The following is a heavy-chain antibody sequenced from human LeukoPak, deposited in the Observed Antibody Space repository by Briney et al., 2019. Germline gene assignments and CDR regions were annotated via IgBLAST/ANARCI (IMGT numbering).Heavy chain of an antibody. CDR2: ISSRSSYI. V-gene: IGHV3-21*01. CDR3: ARGGPRPICSSTSCYPYYFDF. D-gene: IGHD2-2*01. CDR1: LFTFSDYS. Sequence: GGSLRLPCAASLFTFSDYSMNWVRQAPGKGLEWVSSISSRSSYIYYADSVKGRFTISRDNAKNSLYLQMNSLRAEDTAVYFCARGGPRPICSSTSCYPYYFDFWGQGTLVTVSS. J-gene: IGHJ4*02.